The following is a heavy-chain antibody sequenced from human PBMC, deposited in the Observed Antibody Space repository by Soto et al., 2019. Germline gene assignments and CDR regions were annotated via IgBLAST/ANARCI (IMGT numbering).Heavy chain of an antibody. CDR3: AKDSRPNYYYGMDV. V-gene: IGHV3-30*18. CDR2: ISYDGSNK. J-gene: IGHJ6*02. CDR1: GFTFSSYG. Sequence: QVQLVESGGGVVQPGRSLRLSCAASGFTFSSYGMHWVRQAPGKGLEWVAVISYDGSNKYYADSVKGRFTISRDNSKNTLYLQMNCLSTEDTAVYYCAKDSRPNYYYGMDVWGQGTTVTVSS.